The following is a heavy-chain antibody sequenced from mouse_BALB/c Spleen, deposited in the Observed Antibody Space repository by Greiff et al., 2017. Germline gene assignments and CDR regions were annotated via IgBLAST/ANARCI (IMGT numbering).Heavy chain of an antibody. CDR1: GYTFTSYW. CDR3: ARGDYYAMDY. Sequence: VHLVESGAELARPGASVKLSCKASGYTFTSYWMQWVKQRPGQGLEWIGAIYPGDGDTRYTQKFKGKATLTADKSSSTAYMQLSSLASEDSAVYYCARGDYYAMDYWGQGTSVTVSS. V-gene: IGHV1-87*01. J-gene: IGHJ4*01. CDR2: IYPGDGDT.